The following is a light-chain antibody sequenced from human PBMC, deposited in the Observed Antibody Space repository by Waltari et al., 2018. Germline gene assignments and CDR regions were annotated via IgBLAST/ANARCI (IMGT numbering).Light chain of an antibody. CDR1: SSDVGTYKF. CDR2: DAT. CDR3: NSYTTSGTVV. J-gene: IGLJ2*01. Sequence: QSALTQPASVSGSPGQSITISCTGTSSDVGTYKFVSWYHQHPGKVPKLIIYDATDRPSGVSIRFSGSKSGNTASLTISGLQAEDEGDYYCNSYTTSGTVVFGGGTKLTVL. V-gene: IGLV2-14*03.